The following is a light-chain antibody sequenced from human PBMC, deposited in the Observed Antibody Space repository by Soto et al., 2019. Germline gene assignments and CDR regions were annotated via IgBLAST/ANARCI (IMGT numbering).Light chain of an antibody. CDR2: HAS. V-gene: IGKV3-15*01. CDR3: QQYNKWPLT. J-gene: IGKJ4*01. Sequence: EIVMTQSPATLSVSPGERATLSCSASQSVSSNLAWYQQKPGQAPRLLIYHASTRATGIPARFSGSGSGTEFTLTISSLQSEEFAVYYDQQYNKWPLTFGGGTKVEIK. CDR1: QSVSSN.